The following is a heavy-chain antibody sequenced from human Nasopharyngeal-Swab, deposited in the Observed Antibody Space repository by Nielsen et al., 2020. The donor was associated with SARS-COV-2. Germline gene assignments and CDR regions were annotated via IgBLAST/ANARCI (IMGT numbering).Heavy chain of an antibody. CDR2: ISGSGGST. V-gene: IGHV3-23*01. CDR1: GFTFSSYW. Sequence: LSLTCAASGFTFSSYWMHWVRQAPGKGLEWVSAISGSGGSTYYADSVKGRFTISRDNSKNTLYLQMNSLRAEDTAVYYCAKDSSPVRYYYYGMDVWGQGTTVTVSS. J-gene: IGHJ6*02. CDR3: AKDSSPVRYYYYGMDV. D-gene: IGHD6-13*01.